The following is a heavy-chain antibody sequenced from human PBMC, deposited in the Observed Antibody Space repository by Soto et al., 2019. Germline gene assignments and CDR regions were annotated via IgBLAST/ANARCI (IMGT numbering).Heavy chain of an antibody. CDR2: LSGSGTST. CDR3: AKATTNGGWFNPFDS. Sequence: LRLSCAASGFSFVNYAMNWVHQAPGKGLEWVSGLSGSGTSTYYADSVKGRFTISRDNSRDTLFLQMNSLTADDTAVYYCAKATTNGGWFNPFDSWGQGALVTVSS. D-gene: IGHD6-19*01. V-gene: IGHV3-23*01. CDR1: GFSFVNYA. J-gene: IGHJ4*02.